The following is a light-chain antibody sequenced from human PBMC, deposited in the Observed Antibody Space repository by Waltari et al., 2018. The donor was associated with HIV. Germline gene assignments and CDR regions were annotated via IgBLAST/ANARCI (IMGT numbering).Light chain of an antibody. CDR1: KLGNRF. CDR3: QAWDSNNYV. J-gene: IGLJ1*01. V-gene: IGLV3-1*01. Sequence: DLSQPASVSVSPGQTATVTCSGDKLGNRFACWYRLKAGQSPELIFYQDSRRPSGISDRFSGATSGNKATLTIRETQSIDEGDYYCQAWDSNNYVFGSGTRVTVL. CDR2: QDS.